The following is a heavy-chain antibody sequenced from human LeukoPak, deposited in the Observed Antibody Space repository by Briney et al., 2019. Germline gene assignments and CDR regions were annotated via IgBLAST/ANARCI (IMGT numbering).Heavy chain of an antibody. V-gene: IGHV1-18*01. CDR1: GYTFTNYG. D-gene: IGHD3-3*01. CDR2: ISAYNGNT. Sequence: ASVKVSCKASGYTFTNYGISWVRQAPGQGLEWMGWISAYNGNTNYAQKLQGRVTMTTDTSTSTAYMELRSLRSDDTAAYYCAREPYYDFWSGYSFFDYWGQGTLVTVSS. J-gene: IGHJ4*02. CDR3: AREPYYDFWSGYSFFDY.